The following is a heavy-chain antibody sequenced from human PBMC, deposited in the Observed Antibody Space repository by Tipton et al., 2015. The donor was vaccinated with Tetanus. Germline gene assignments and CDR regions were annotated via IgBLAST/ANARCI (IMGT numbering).Heavy chain of an antibody. Sequence: GLVKPSQTLSLTCAISGDSVSSNTDAWNWIRQSPSRGLEWLGRTYYRSKWYNDYALSVKSRITINPDTSKNQFSLQLKSVTSEGTAMYYRVRERGLGLDAFDIGGRGTMVTVSS. V-gene: IGHV6-1*01. CDR3: VRERGLGLDAFDI. CDR1: GDSVSSNTDA. CDR2: TYYRSKWYN. D-gene: IGHD3-16*01. J-gene: IGHJ3*02.